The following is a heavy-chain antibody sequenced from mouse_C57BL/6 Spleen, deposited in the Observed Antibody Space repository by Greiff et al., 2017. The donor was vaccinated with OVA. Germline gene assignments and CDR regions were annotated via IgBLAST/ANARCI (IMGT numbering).Heavy chain of an antibody. Sequence: QVTLKVCGPGILQSSQTLSLTCSFSGFSLSTSGMGVSWIRQPSGKGLEWLAHIYWDDDKRYNPSLKSRLTISKDTSRNQVFLKITSVDTADTATYYCARASSTVVAEGAMDYWGQGTSVTVSS. J-gene: IGHJ4*01. CDR3: ARASSTVVAEGAMDY. V-gene: IGHV8-12*01. CDR2: IYWDDDK. D-gene: IGHD1-1*01. CDR1: GFSLSTSGMG.